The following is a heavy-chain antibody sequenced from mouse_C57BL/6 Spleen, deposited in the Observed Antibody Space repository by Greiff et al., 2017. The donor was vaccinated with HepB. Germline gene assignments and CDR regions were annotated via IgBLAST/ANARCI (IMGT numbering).Heavy chain of an antibody. V-gene: IGHV5-16*01. CDR3: ARANWDVPWFAY. D-gene: IGHD4-1*02. CDR2: INYDGSST. CDR1: GFTFSDYY. J-gene: IGHJ3*01. Sequence: EVKLMESEGGLVQPGSSMKLSCTASGFTFSDYYMAWVRQVPEKGLEWVANINYDGSSTYYLDSLKSRFIISRDNAKNILYLQMSSLKSEDTATYYCARANWDVPWFAYWGQGTLVTVSA.